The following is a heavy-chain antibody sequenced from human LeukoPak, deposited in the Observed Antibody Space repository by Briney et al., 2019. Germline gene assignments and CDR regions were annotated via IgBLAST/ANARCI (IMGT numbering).Heavy chain of an antibody. CDR2: IYYSGST. V-gene: IGHV4-31*03. D-gene: IGHD5-24*01. J-gene: IGHJ3*02. CDR3: ARVPITDDAFDI. CDR1: GGFISSGGYY. Sequence: SETLSLTCTVSGGFISSGGYYWSWIRQHPGKGLEWIGYIYYSGSTYYNPSLKSRVTISVDTSKNQFSLKLSSVTAADTAVYYCARVPITDDAFDIWGQGTMVTVSS.